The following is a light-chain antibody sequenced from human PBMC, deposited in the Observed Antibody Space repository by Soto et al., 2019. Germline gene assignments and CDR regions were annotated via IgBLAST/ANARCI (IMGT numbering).Light chain of an antibody. CDR1: QSVGGNF. J-gene: IGKJ1*01. CDR2: GAS. V-gene: IGKV3-20*01. CDR3: QHYGSSPWT. Sequence: EIVLTQSPGTLSLSPGERATLSCRASQSVGGNFLAWYQQKPGQAPRLLIYGASSRATGIPDRFSGSGSGTDFTLTIGRLEPEDFALYYCQHYGSSPWTFGQGTKVEIK.